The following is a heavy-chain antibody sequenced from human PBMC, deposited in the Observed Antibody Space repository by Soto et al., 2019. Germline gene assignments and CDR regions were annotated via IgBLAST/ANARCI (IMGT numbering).Heavy chain of an antibody. Sequence: ASVKVSCKASGYTFTAYSIHWIRRAPGQGLEWMGWIKAGGGDTGYSQRFQGRVTITRDTSANAAYMELGSLTSADTAVYYCAKSGGLDVWGQGTKVTVSS. CDR2: IKAGGGDT. V-gene: IGHV1-3*01. D-gene: IGHD3-10*01. J-gene: IGHJ6*02. CDR3: AKSGGLDV. CDR1: GYTFTAYS.